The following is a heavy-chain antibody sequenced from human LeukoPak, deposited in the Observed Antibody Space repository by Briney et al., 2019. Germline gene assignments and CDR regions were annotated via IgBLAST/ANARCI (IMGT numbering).Heavy chain of an antibody. D-gene: IGHD3-22*01. Sequence: TGGSLRLSCAASGFTFSSYAMSWVRQAPGKGLEWVSAISGSGSTIYYADSVKGRFTISRDNAKNSLYLQMNSLRAEDTAVYYCARDSGYVDYWGQGTLVTVSP. V-gene: IGHV3-23*01. CDR3: ARDSGYVDY. J-gene: IGHJ4*02. CDR2: ISGSGSTI. CDR1: GFTFSSYA.